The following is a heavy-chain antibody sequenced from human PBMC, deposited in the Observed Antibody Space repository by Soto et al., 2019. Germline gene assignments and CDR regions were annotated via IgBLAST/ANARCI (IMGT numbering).Heavy chain of an antibody. V-gene: IGHV3-7*05. D-gene: IGHD3-9*01. J-gene: IGHJ6*02. CDR3: ARERATSRNHANDILTGYYYYYGMDV. Sequence: GGSLRLSCAASGFTFSSYWMSWVRQAPGKGLEWVANIKQDGSEKYYVDSVKGRFTISRDNAKNSLYLQMNSLRAEDTAVYYCARERATSRNHANDILTGYYYYYGMDVWGQGTTVTVSS. CDR2: IKQDGSEK. CDR1: GFTFSSYW.